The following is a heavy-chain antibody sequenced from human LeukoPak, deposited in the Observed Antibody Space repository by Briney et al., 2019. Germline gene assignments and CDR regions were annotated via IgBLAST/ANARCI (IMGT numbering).Heavy chain of an antibody. CDR3: ARGITIFGVVIIGWFDP. CDR1: GYTFTGYY. Sequence: ASVKVSCKASGYTFTGYYMHWVRQAPGQGLEWMGWINPNSGGTNYAQKFQGRVTMTRDTSISTAYMELSRLRSDDPAVYYCARGITIFGVVIIGWFDPWGQGTLVTVSS. J-gene: IGHJ5*02. D-gene: IGHD3-3*01. CDR2: INPNSGGT. V-gene: IGHV1-2*02.